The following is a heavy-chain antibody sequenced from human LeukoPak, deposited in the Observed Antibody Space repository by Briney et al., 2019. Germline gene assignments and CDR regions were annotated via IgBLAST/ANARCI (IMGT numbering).Heavy chain of an antibody. J-gene: IGHJ5*02. D-gene: IGHD6-13*01. CDR1: GGTFSSYA. CDR3: ARDLRIAAAGNPSDWFDP. V-gene: IGHV1-69*13. Sequence: SVKVSCKASGGTFSSYAISWVRQAPGQGLEWMGGIIPIFGTANYAQKFQGRVTIAADESTSTAYMELSSLRSEDTAVYYCARDLRIAAAGNPSDWFDPWGQGTLVTVSS. CDR2: IIPIFGTA.